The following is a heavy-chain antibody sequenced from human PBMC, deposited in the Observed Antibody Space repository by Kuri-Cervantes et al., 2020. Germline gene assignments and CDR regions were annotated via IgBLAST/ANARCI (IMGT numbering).Heavy chain of an antibody. V-gene: IGHV4-30-4*01. CDR3: ARGPYYYGSGSYPNYFDY. D-gene: IGHD3-10*01. Sequence: SQTLSLTCAVYGGSFSDYYWIWIRQPPGKGLEWIGYIYYSGSTYYNPSLKSRVTISVDTSKNQFSLKLSSVTAADTAVYYCARGPYYYGSGSYPNYFDYWGQGTLVTVSS. J-gene: IGHJ4*02. CDR2: IYYSGST. CDR1: GGSFSDYY.